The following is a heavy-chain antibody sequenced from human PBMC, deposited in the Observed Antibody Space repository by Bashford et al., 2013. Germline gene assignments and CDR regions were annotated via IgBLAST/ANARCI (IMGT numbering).Heavy chain of an antibody. D-gene: IGHD2-8*01. CDR1: GYTFTSYG. CDR3: ARRRRYCTNGVCYIAKYYFDY. CDR2: IIPIFGTA. Sequence: SVKVSCKASGYTFTSYGISWVRQAPGQGLEWMGGIIPIFGTANYAQKFQGRVTITADESTSTAYMELSSLRSEDTAVYYCARRRRYCTNGVCYIAKYYFDYVGPGEPWSPSPQ. V-gene: IGHV1-69*13. J-gene: IGHJ4*02.